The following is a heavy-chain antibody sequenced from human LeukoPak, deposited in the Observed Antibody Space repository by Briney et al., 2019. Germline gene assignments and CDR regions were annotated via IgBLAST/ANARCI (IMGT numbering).Heavy chain of an antibody. CDR1: GFTFSSYG. D-gene: IGHD4-17*01. V-gene: IGHV3-21*01. Sequence: GGSLRLSCAASGFTFSSYGMHWVRQAPGKGLEGVSCISSSGTYIYYADSVKGRFTVSRDNAKNSLYLQMNSLRAEDTAVYYCARDSSLSDYGDYGSLRCWGQGTLVTVSS. CDR2: ISSSGTYI. J-gene: IGHJ4*02. CDR3: ARDSSLSDYGDYGSLRC.